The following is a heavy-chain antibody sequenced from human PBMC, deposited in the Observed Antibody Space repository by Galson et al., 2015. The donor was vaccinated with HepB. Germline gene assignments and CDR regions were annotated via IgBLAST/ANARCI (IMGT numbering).Heavy chain of an antibody. D-gene: IGHD5-12*01. V-gene: IGHV4-59*08. CDR3: ARHPQGYSGYDWFDY. CDR2: IYYSGST. CDR1: GGSISSYY. J-gene: IGHJ4*02. Sequence: ETLSLTCTVSGGSISSYYWSWIRQPPGKGLEWIGYIYYSGSTNYNPSLKSRVTISVDTSKNQFSLKLSSVTAADTAVYYCARHPQGYSGYDWFDYWGQGTLVTVSS.